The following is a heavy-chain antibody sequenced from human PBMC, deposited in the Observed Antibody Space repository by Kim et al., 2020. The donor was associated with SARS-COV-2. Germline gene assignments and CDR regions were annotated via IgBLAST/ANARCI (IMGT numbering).Heavy chain of an antibody. V-gene: IGHV1-46*01. CDR1: GYTFTSYY. CDR3: ARDREGFGESTLHWFDP. CDR2: INPSGGST. Sequence: ASVKVSCKASGYTFTSYYMHWVRQAPGQGLEWMGIINPSGGSTSYAQKFQGRVTMTRDTSTSTVYMELSSLRSEDTAVYYCARDREGFGESTLHWFDPWGQGTLVTVSS. D-gene: IGHD3-10*01. J-gene: IGHJ5*02.